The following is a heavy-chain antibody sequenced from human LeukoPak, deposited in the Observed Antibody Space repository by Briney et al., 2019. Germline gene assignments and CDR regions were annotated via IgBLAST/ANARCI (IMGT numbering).Heavy chain of an antibody. CDR1: GFAFSSFE. J-gene: IGHJ5*02. CDR2: IKEDGSEK. D-gene: IGHD2-2*02. Sequence: GGSLRLSCAASGFAFSSFEMTWVRQAPGKGLEWVANIKEDGSEKYYVDSVKGRFTISRDNAKNSLYLQMNSLRAEDTAVYYCARDDVYPNPWGQGTLVTVSS. CDR3: ARDDVYPNP. V-gene: IGHV3-7*04.